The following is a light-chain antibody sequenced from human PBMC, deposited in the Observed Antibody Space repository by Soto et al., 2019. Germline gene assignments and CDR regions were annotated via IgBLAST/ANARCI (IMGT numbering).Light chain of an antibody. Sequence: QSALTQPASVSGSLGQSITISCTGTSSDVDDYNFVSWYQQHPGKAPKLMIYEVSNRPSGVSNRFSGSKSGNTASLTISGLQAEDEAEYYCSSYTSSSTWIFGGGTKLTVL. CDR2: EVS. CDR3: SSYTSSSTWI. J-gene: IGLJ2*01. V-gene: IGLV2-14*01. CDR1: SSDVDDYNF.